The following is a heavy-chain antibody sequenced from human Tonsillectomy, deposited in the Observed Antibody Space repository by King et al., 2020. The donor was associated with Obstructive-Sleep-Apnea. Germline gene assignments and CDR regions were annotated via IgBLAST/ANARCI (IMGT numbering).Heavy chain of an antibody. V-gene: IGHV3-30*04. CDR2: ISFDGSNE. CDR3: ARDRGGSYRLNYFDR. D-gene: IGHD1-26*01. Sequence: VQLVESGGGVVQPGGSLRLSCAASRFTFNTYAMHWGRQAPGKGLEWVAVISFDGSNEYYADSVKGRFSISRDNSKKTLYLQMNSLRGEDTAVYYCARDRGGSYRLNYFDRWGQGTLVTVSS. J-gene: IGHJ4*02. CDR1: RFTFNTYA.